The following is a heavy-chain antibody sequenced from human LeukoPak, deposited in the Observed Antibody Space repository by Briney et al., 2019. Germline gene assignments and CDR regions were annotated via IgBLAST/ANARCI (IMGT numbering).Heavy chain of an antibody. CDR1: GFTFSSYG. D-gene: IGHD1-26*01. CDR3: AKLRPRELRGPFHDY. J-gene: IGHJ4*02. Sequence: GGSLRLSCAASGFTFSSYGMSWVRQAPGKWLEWVSAISGSGGSTYYADSVKGRFTISRDNSKNTLYLQMNSLRAEDTAVYYCAKLRPRELRGPFHDYWGQGTLVTVSS. V-gene: IGHV3-23*01. CDR2: ISGSGGST.